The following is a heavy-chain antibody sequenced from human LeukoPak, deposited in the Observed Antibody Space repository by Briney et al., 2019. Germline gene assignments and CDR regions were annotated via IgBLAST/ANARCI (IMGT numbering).Heavy chain of an antibody. J-gene: IGHJ4*02. Sequence: GGSLRLPCAASGFTFSTYSLSWVRQAPGKGLEWVSSISGRSTYIYYADSVKGRFTISRDNSKNTLYLQMNSLRAEDTAVYYCARDVYYDILTGYSPWGQGTLVTVSS. CDR1: GFTFSTYS. CDR2: ISGRSTYI. CDR3: ARDVYYDILTGYSP. D-gene: IGHD3-9*01. V-gene: IGHV3-21*01.